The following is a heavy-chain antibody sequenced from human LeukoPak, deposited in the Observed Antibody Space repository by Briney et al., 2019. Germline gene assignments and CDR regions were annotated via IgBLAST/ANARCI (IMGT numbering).Heavy chain of an antibody. CDR1: GGTFSSYA. V-gene: IGHV1-69*13. CDR2: IIPIFGTA. Sequence: SVKVSCKASGGTFSSYAISWVRQAPGQGLEWMGGIIPIFGTANYAQKFQGRVTITADESTSTAYMELSSLRSEDTAVYYCARGRFISGRIAAAGTQHRSFDYWGQGTLVTVSS. D-gene: IGHD6-13*01. J-gene: IGHJ4*03. CDR3: ARGRFISGRIAAAGTQHRSFDY.